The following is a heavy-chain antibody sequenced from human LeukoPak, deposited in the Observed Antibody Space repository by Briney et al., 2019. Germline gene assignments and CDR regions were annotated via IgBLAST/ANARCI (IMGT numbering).Heavy chain of an antibody. V-gene: IGHV3-7*01. CDR1: GFTFRSYW. CDR2: INQDGSEK. J-gene: IGHJ4*02. CDR3: AREYDYGDPGIDY. Sequence: PGGSLGLSCAASGFTFRSYWMTWVRQAPGKGLEWVANINQDGSEKNYMDSVKGRFTIFRDNPKNSLYLEMDSLRVEDTAVYYCAREYDYGDPGIDYWGQGALVTVSS. D-gene: IGHD4-17*01.